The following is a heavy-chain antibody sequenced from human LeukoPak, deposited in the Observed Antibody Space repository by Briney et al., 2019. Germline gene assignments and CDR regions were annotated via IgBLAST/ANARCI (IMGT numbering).Heavy chain of an antibody. CDR1: GYTFTDYG. Sequence: APVKVSCKASGYTFTDYGVTWVRQAPGQGLEWVGWISTYNGHTKYAQNLQGRVTMTTDTSTSTAYMELRSLRYDDTAVYYCARDKGAWFYYYYMDVWGKGTTVTVSS. D-gene: IGHD6-19*01. V-gene: IGHV1-18*01. CDR2: ISTYNGHT. CDR3: ARDKGAWFYYYYMDV. J-gene: IGHJ6*03.